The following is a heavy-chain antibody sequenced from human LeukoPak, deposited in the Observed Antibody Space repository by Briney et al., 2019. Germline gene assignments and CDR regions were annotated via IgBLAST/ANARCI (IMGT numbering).Heavy chain of an antibody. D-gene: IGHD1-26*01. J-gene: IGHJ4*02. CDR1: GFTFSSYG. Sequence: GGSLRLSCAASGFTFSSYGMHWVRQAPGKGLEWVAVISYDGSNKYYADSVKGRFTISRDNSKNTLYLQMNSLRAEDTAVYYCARDRWEHYFDYWGQGTLVTVSS. CDR2: ISYDGSNK. V-gene: IGHV3-30*03. CDR3: ARDRWEHYFDY.